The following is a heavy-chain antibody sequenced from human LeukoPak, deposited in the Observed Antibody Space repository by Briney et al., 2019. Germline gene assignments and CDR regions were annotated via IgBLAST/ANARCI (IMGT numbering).Heavy chain of an antibody. V-gene: IGHV3-30*18. J-gene: IGHJ4*02. Sequence: GGSLRLSCAASGFTFSSYGMHWVRQAQGKGLEWVAVISYDGSNKYYADSVKGRFTISRDNSKNTLYLQMNSLRAEDTAVYYCAKDGRTVTTRYYFDYWGQGTLVTVSS. CDR2: ISYDGSNK. D-gene: IGHD4-17*01. CDR1: GFTFSSYG. CDR3: AKDGRTVTTRYYFDY.